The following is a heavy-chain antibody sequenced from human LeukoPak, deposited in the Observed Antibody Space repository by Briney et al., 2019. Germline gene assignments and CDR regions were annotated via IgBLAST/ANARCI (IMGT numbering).Heavy chain of an antibody. CDR3: ARAIGGTLGGAFDL. CDR1: GYTFIDYF. V-gene: IGHV1-2*02. CDR2: INHRSGAT. D-gene: IGHD1-7*01. Sequence: ASVKVSCKASGYTFIDYFLHWVRQAPGQRLEWMGWINHRSGATRYAEKMQGRVTMTRDTAISTAYMDLSRMGSDDTAIYYCARAIGGTLGGAFDLWGQGTMVTVSS. J-gene: IGHJ3*01.